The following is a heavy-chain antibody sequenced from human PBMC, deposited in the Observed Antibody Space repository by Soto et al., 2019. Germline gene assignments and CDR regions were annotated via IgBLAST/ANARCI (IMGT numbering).Heavy chain of an antibody. CDR3: ARRLSGPSDSYNWFDP. J-gene: IGHJ5*02. CDR1: GYTLTELS. Sequence: ASVKVSCKVSGYTLTELSMHWVRQAPGKGLEWMGGFDPEDGETIYAQKFQGRVTMTEDTSTDTAYMELSSLRSEDTAVYYCARRLSGPSDSYNWFDPWGQGTLVTVSS. V-gene: IGHV1-24*01. CDR2: FDPEDGET. D-gene: IGHD2-21*01.